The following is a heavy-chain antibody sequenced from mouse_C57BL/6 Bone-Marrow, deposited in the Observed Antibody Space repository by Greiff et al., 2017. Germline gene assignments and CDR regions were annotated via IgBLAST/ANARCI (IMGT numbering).Heavy chain of an antibody. Sequence: DVKLVESGGGLVKPGGSLKLSCAASGFTFSDYGMHWVRQAPEKGLEWVAYISSGSSTIYYADTVKGRFTISRDNAKNTLFLQMTSLRSEDTAMYYCARWDGYSYYFDYWGQGTTLTVSS. CDR3: ARWDGYSYYFDY. CDR1: GFTFSDYG. D-gene: IGHD2-3*01. J-gene: IGHJ2*01. V-gene: IGHV5-17*01. CDR2: ISSGSSTI.